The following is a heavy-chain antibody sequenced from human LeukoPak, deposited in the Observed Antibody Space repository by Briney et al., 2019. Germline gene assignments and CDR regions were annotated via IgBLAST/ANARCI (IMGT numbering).Heavy chain of an antibody. CDR3: ARDGPLPEGNYCDY. Sequence: SETLSLTCTVSGYSISSGYYWGWIRQPPGKGLEWIGSIYHSGSTYYNPSLKSRVTISVDTSKNQFSLKLSSVTAADTAVYYCARDGPLPEGNYCDYWGQGTLVTVSS. CDR2: IYHSGST. V-gene: IGHV4-38-2*02. CDR1: GYSISSGYY. D-gene: IGHD6-13*01. J-gene: IGHJ4*02.